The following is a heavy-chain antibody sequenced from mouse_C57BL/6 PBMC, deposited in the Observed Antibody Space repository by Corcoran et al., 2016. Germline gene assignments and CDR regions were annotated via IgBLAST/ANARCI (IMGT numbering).Heavy chain of an antibody. J-gene: IGHJ2*01. CDR1: GYSLTSYY. Sequence: QVQLQQSGHELVKPGTSVKISCKASGYSLTSYYIHWVKQRPGQGLGGVGWIYPGSGTTKYNEKFKGKATLTADTSSSTAYMQLSSLTSEDSAVYYCASSLLVWIWGQGTTLTVSS. V-gene: IGHV1-66*01. CDR2: IYPGSGTT. CDR3: ASSLLVWI. D-gene: IGHD2-10*01.